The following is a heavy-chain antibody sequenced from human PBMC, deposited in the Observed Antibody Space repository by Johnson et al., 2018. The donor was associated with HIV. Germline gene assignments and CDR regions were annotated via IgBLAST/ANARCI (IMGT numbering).Heavy chain of an antibody. D-gene: IGHD3-10*01. J-gene: IGHJ3*01. CDR1: GFTFSSYS. Sequence: QVQLVESGGGVVQPGRSLRLSCAASGFTFSSYSVHWVRQAPGKGLEWVAVISFDGYNKYYADAVKGRFTISRDNAKNSLYLQMNILSAEDTALYSGARAPEVRGVDAFDFWGQGTRVTVSS. CDR2: ISFDGYNK. V-gene: IGHV3-30-3*01. CDR3: ARAPEVRGVDAFDF.